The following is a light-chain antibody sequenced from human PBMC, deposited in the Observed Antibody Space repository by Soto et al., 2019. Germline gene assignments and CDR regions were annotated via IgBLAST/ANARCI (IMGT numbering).Light chain of an antibody. CDR2: VAS. CDR1: QSIRNY. Sequence: DIQMTQSPSSLSASVGDRVTITCRASQSIRNYVNRYQQKPGKAPKFLIYVASTLQIGVPSRFSGSGSGTDFTLTISSLQPEDFATYYCQQSYSSPYTFGPGTKLEIK. V-gene: IGKV1-39*01. CDR3: QQSYSSPYT. J-gene: IGKJ2*01.